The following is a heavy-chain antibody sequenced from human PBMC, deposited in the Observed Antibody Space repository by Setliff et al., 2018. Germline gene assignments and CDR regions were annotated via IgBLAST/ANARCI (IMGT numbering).Heavy chain of an antibody. J-gene: IGHJ6*03. D-gene: IGHD3-16*01. CDR2: INSDGSTT. Sequence: GGSLRLSCAASEFTLSTYWIHWVRQAPRKGLVWVSRINSDGSTTTYADSVKGRFTISRDNGKNSLSLQMNSLRGEDTAVYFCARDPIGPFLSYMDDWGKGTTVTVSS. CDR1: EFTLSTYW. V-gene: IGHV3-74*01. CDR3: ARDPIGPFLSYMDD.